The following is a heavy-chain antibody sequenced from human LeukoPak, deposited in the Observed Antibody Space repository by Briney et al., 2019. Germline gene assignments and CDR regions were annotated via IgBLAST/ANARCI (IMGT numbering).Heavy chain of an antibody. V-gene: IGHV4-39*07. CDR3: ARDHGGHGDY. D-gene: IGHD4-23*01. J-gene: IGHJ4*02. Sequence: PSETLSLTCTVSGGTISSSSYYWGWIRQPPGKGLEWIGSIYYSGSTNYNPSLKSRVTISVDTSKNQFSLKLSSVTAADTAVYYCARDHGGHGDYWGQGTLVTVSS. CDR1: GGTISSSSYY. CDR2: IYYSGST.